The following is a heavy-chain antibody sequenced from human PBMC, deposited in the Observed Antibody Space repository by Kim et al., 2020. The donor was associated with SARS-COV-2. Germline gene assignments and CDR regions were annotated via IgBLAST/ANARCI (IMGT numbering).Heavy chain of an antibody. J-gene: IGHJ6*02. V-gene: IGHV3-30*03. CDR2: ISFDGKTT. CDR1: GFTFNNFA. Sequence: GGSLRLSCAASGFTFNNFALHWVRHAPGKGLEWVGVISFDGKTTYYADSVRGRFSVSRDNSKNILDLQMSSLRVEDTGVYYCARAIIPQASVDDGEWSPHYYYGMDVWGQGTTVTVSS. CDR3: ARAIIPQASVDDGEWSPHYYYGMDV. D-gene: IGHD4-17*01.